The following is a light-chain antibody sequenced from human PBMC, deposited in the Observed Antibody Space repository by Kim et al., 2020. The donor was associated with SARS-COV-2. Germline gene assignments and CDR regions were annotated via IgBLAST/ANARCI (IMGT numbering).Light chain of an antibody. V-gene: IGKV4-1*01. J-gene: IGKJ2*01. CDR2: WAS. Sequence: DIVMTQSPDSLALSLGERATITCKSSQTILYRSSNANYLAWYQQKPRQPPKLLIYWASTRASGVPDRFSGGGSGTDFTLTISHLQAEDVAIYFCQQYFATPYAFGQGTKLEI. CDR1: QTILYRSSNANY. CDR3: QQYFATPYA.